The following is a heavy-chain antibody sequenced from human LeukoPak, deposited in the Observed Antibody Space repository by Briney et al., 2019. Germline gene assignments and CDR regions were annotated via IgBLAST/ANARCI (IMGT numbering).Heavy chain of an antibody. D-gene: IGHD5-12*01. CDR3: ARGRLRGNAFDI. CDR1: GFTFSSYA. CDR2: ISYDGSNK. V-gene: IGHV3-30-3*01. Sequence: GGSLRLSCAASGFTFSSYAMHWVRQAPGKGLEWVAVISYDGSNKYYADSVKGRFTISRDNAKNSLYLQMNSLRAEDTAVYYCARGRLRGNAFDIWGQGTMVTVSS. J-gene: IGHJ3*02.